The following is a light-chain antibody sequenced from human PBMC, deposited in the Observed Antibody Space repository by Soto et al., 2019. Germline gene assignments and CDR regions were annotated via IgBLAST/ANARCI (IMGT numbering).Light chain of an antibody. CDR1: SSDVGGYNY. Sequence: QSALTQPASVSGSPGQSITISCTGTSSDVGGYNYVSWYQQHPGKAPKCMIYDVSNRPSGVSNRFSGSKSGNTASLTISGLQAEDEADYYCSSYTTSGSLVFGGGTKLTVL. J-gene: IGLJ2*01. V-gene: IGLV2-14*01. CDR3: SSYTTSGSLV. CDR2: DVS.